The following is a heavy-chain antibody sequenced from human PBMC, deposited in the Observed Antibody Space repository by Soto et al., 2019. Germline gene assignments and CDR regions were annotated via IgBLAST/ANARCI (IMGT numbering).Heavy chain of an antibody. D-gene: IGHD3-22*01. CDR1: GFTFSNAW. V-gene: IGHV3-15*01. CDR2: IKSKTDGGTT. Sequence: VGSLRLSCAASGFTFSNAWMSWVRQAPGKGLEWVGRIKSKTDGGTTDYAAPVKGRFTISRDDSKNTLYLQMNSLKTEDTAVYYCTTEAYYYDSSGRRTAYYYYGMDVWGQGTTVTVSS. J-gene: IGHJ6*02. CDR3: TTEAYYYDSSGRRTAYYYYGMDV.